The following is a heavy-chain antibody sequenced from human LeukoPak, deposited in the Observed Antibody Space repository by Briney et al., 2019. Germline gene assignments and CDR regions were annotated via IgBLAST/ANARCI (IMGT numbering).Heavy chain of an antibody. CDR3: ARGRTTSPANWFDP. CDR1: GITFSNFA. CDR2: IGGSGGGT. J-gene: IGHJ5*02. V-gene: IGHV3-23*01. Sequence: GGSLRLSCAASGITFSNFAMSWVRLAPGKGLEWVSAIGGSGGGTYYADSVKGRFTISRDNSKNTLYLQMNSLRAGDTAVYYRARGRTTSPANWFDPWGQGTLVTVSS. D-gene: IGHD4-17*01.